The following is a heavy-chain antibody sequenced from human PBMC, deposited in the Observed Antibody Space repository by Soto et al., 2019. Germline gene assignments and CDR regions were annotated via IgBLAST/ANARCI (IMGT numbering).Heavy chain of an antibody. Sequence: PGGPLRPPCAASGFAFSGSAMTWVRQAPGKGLKWVEATSGSGGSTYYAGSAKGRFTISRDKSKNPLYLQMNSLRAEDTAVYYCAKDKDDGDFRCFQHWGQGTLVTVS. CDR1: GFAFSGSA. V-gene: IGHV3-23*01. J-gene: IGHJ1*01. D-gene: IGHD4-17*01. CDR3: AKDKDDGDFRCFQH. CDR2: TSGSGGST.